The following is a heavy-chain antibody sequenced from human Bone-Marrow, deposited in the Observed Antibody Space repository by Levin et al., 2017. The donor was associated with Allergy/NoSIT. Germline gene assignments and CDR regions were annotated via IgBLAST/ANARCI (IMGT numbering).Heavy chain of an antibody. CDR2: ISSSGSYI. D-gene: IGHD3-22*01. V-gene: IGHV3-21*06. CDR3: ARDGRGYFSIDY. CDR1: GFTFSSYS. Sequence: WGSLRLSCAASGFTFSSYSINWVRQAPGKGLEWVSSISSSGSYIYYADSLRGRFTISRDNAKNSLFLQMNSLRAEDTAVYYCARDGRGYFSIDYWGQGTLVTVSS. J-gene: IGHJ4*02.